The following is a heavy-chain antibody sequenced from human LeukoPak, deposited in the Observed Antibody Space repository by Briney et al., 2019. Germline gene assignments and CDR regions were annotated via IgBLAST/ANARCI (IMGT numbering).Heavy chain of an antibody. V-gene: IGHV3-21*01. J-gene: IGHJ4*02. CDR2: ISTSSSYI. D-gene: IGHD3-10*01. Sequence: GGSLRLSCAASGFTLRKYNMNWVRQAPGKGLEWVSSISTSSSYIYYADSVKGRFTISRDNAKNSLFLQVNSLSAEDTAVYYCARRYYYNLGSFPFDFWGQGTLVTVSS. CDR3: ARRYYYNLGSFPFDF. CDR1: GFTLRKYN.